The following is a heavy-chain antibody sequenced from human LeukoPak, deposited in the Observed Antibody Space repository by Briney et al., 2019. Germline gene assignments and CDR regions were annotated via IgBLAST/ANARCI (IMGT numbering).Heavy chain of an antibody. CDR3: ARASGYSGYDDFFY. J-gene: IGHJ4*02. Sequence: GGSLRLSCAASGFTFSDSAMTWVRQVPGKGLEWVSLISSSGGNTYYADSVKGRFTISRDNSKNTLSLQMNSLRAEDTAVYYCARASGYSGYDDFFYWGQGTLVTVSS. V-gene: IGHV3-23*01. CDR2: ISSSGGNT. CDR1: GFTFSDSA. D-gene: IGHD5-12*01.